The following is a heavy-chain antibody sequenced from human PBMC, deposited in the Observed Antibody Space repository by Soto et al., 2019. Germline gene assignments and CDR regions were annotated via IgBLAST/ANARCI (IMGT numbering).Heavy chain of an antibody. J-gene: IGHJ6*02. V-gene: IGHV1-69*01. CDR2: IIPIFGIA. CDR3: AGGDGEPAMENV. D-gene: IGHD5-18*01. CDR1: GGTLLSYT. Sequence: QVQLVQSGAEVKKTGSSVKVSCKASGGTLLSYTISWVRQAPGQGLEWMGGIIPIFGIANYAQKFQGRVTITADESRGVAYMELSSLRSEDKAVYYCAGGDGEPAMENVWGQGTTVTVSS.